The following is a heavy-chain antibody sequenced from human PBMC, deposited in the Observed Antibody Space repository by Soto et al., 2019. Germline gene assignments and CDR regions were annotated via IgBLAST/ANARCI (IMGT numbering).Heavy chain of an antibody. CDR2: IYYTGTT. D-gene: IGHD6-13*01. CDR1: GGSIGSSPCY. V-gene: IGHV4-39*01. J-gene: IGHJ5*02. Sequence: XETLSLTCTVSGGSIGSSPCYWGWIRQPPGKGLEWIGTIYYTGTTYYSPSLKSRVTISVDTSKNQFSLRLSSVTAADTAVYYCACQDDSSWYNNWFDPWGQGTLATVSS. CDR3: ACQDDSSWYNNWFDP.